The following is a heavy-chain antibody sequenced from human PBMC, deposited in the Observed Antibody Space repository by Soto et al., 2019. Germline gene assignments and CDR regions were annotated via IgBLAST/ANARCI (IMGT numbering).Heavy chain of an antibody. CDR2: INHSGST. J-gene: IGHJ6*02. V-gene: IGHV4-34*01. CDR1: GGSFSGYY. CDR3: ARDPWLRYYYYYYGMDV. Sequence: TSETLSLTCAVYGGSFSGYYWSWIRQPPGKGLEWIGEINHSGSTNYNPSLKSRVTISVDTSKNQFSLKLSSVTAADTAVYYCARDPWLRYYYYYYGMDVWGQGTTVTVSS. D-gene: IGHD5-12*01.